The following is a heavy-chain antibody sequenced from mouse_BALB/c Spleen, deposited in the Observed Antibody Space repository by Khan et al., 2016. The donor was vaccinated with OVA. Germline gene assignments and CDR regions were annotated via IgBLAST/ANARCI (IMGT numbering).Heavy chain of an antibody. CDR2: IYPGDGNS. Sequence: QMQLEESGTELARPGASVKLSCKASGYTFTSYWMQWVKQRPGQGLEWIGAIYPGDGNSRYTQKFKGKATLTADTSSSTAYLQLSSLASEASAVFYCARGVMTTGYFDYWGQGTTLTVSS. J-gene: IGHJ2*01. V-gene: IGHV1-87*01. CDR3: ARGVMTTGYFDY. CDR1: GYTFTSYW. D-gene: IGHD1-1*01.